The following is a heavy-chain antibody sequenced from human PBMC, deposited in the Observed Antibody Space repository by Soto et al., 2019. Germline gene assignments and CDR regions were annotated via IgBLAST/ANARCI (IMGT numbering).Heavy chain of an antibody. J-gene: IGHJ1*01. Sequence: EVQLVESGGGLVKPGGSLRLSCAASRFTFSSYSMNWVRQAPGKGLEWVSSISSSSSYIYYADSVKGRFTISRDNAKNSLYLQMNSLRAEDTAVYYCARADIVVVPAAMPAEYFQHRGQGTLVTVSS. CDR2: ISSSSSYI. CDR1: RFTFSSYS. CDR3: ARADIVVVPAAMPAEYFQH. V-gene: IGHV3-21*01. D-gene: IGHD2-2*01.